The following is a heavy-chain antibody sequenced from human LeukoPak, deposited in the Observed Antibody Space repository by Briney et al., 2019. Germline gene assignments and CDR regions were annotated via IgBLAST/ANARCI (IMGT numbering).Heavy chain of an antibody. V-gene: IGHV1-2*06. Sequence: ASVKVSCKASGYTFTGYYMHWVRQAPGQGLEWRGRINPNSGGTNYAQKFQGRVTMTRDTSISTAYMELSRLRSDDTAVYYCARGVGATDHDAFDIWGQGTMVTVSS. CDR3: ARGVGATDHDAFDI. D-gene: IGHD1-26*01. J-gene: IGHJ3*02. CDR2: INPNSGGT. CDR1: GYTFTGYY.